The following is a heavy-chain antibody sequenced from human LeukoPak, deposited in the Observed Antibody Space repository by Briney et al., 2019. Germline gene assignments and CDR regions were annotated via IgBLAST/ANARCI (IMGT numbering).Heavy chain of an antibody. CDR2: IIHSGSA. CDR3: AGPYCSGGSCYSVYYYYGMDV. Sequence: SETLSLTCAVYGGSFSGYYWSWIRQPPGKGLEWIGEIIHSGSANYNPSLKSRVTISVDTSKNQFSLKLSSVTAADTAVYYCAGPYCSGGSCYSVYYYYGMDVWGKGTTVTVSS. V-gene: IGHV4-34*12. CDR1: GGSFSGYY. D-gene: IGHD2-15*01. J-gene: IGHJ6*04.